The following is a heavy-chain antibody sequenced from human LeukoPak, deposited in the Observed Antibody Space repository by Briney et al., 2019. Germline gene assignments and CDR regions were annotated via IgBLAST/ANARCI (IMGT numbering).Heavy chain of an antibody. CDR1: GGTFRNYA. D-gene: IGHD2-15*01. J-gene: IGHJ4*02. CDR2: ISTYSGNT. V-gene: IGHV1-18*01. CDR3: ARDLRGGYFSGWHDY. Sequence: ASVKVSCKASGGTFRNYAIGWVRQAPGQGLEWMGWISTYSGNTNFAQKFQGRVIMTTDTSTSTVYMELKSLRSDDTAVYYCARDLRGGYFSGWHDYWGQGTLVTVSS.